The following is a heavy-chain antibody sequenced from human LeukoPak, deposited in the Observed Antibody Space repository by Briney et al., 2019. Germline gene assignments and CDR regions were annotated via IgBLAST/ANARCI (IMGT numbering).Heavy chain of an antibody. V-gene: IGHV4-59*01. Sequence: PSETLSLTCTVSGGSISSYYWSWIRQPPGKGLERIGYIYYSGSTNYNPSLKSRVTISVDTSKNQFSLKLSSVTAADTAVYYCARGPGSRYLDYWGQGILVTVSS. CDR3: ARGPGSRYLDY. J-gene: IGHJ4*02. CDR1: GGSISSYY. CDR2: IYYSGST. D-gene: IGHD3-10*01.